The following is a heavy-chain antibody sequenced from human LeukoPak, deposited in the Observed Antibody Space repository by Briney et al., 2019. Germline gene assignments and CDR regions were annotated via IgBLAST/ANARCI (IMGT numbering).Heavy chain of an antibody. CDR2: IGAHNGNT. D-gene: IGHD2-2*01. Sequence: ASVKVSCKASVYTFSIYGISWVRQAPGQGLEWMGWIGAHNGNTNYAQKLQGRVTMTTDTSTSTAYMELRSLTSDDTAVYYCARDVGRNIHSDSCLYWGQGTLVTVSS. CDR3: ARDVGRNIHSDSCLY. V-gene: IGHV1-18*01. J-gene: IGHJ4*02. CDR1: VYTFSIYG.